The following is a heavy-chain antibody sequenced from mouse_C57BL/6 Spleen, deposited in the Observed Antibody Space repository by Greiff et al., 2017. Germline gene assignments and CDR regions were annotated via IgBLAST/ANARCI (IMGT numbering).Heavy chain of an antibody. CDR2: ISPSDSYT. Sequence: VQLQQPGAELVMPGASVKLSCKASGYTFTSYWMHWVKQRPGQGLEWIGEISPSDSYTNYNQKFKGKSTLTVDKSSSTAYMQLSSLTSEDSAVYYGARGRRNFDDWGKGTTLTVAS. V-gene: IGHV1-69*01. J-gene: IGHJ2*01. D-gene: IGHD2-12*01. CDR1: GYTFTSYW. CDR3: ARGRRNFDD.